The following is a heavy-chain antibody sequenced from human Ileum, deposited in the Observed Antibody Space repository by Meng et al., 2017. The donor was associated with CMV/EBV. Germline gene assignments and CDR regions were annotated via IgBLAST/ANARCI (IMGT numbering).Heavy chain of an antibody. D-gene: IGHD3-22*01. V-gene: IGHV1-2*02. CDR1: GYTFTDYY. CDR3: ARDRTKIVVVPRFQIGY. Sequence: ASVLVSCKASGYTFTDYYMHWVRQAPGQGLEGMGWINPNSGATNYAQNSQGRVTMIWDTSISTAYMELRRLRSDDTAVYYCARDRTKIVVVPRFQIGYWGQGTLVTVSS. CDR2: INPNSGAT. J-gene: IGHJ4*02.